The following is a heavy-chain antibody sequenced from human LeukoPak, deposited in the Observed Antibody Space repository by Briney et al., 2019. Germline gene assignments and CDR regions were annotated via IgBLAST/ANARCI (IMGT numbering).Heavy chain of an antibody. CDR3: ARLGESTTDFDY. Sequence: GGSLRLSCAASGFTFNNYGIHWVRQAPGKGLEWVAFIRYDGSYKYYADSVKGRFAVSRDNSENTLYLQMNSLRAEDTAVYYCARLGESTTDFDYWGQGTLVTVSS. CDR2: IRYDGSYK. D-gene: IGHD1-14*01. CDR1: GFTFNNYG. V-gene: IGHV3-30*02. J-gene: IGHJ4*02.